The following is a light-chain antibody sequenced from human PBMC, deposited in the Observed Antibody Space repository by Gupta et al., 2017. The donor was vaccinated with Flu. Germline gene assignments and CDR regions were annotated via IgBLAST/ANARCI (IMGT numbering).Light chain of an antibody. CDR3: QQYNSYSQA. CDR1: QTINYW. Sequence: DIQMTPSPSTLSASVGDRVTITCRASQTINYWLAWYQQKPGKAPKLLVYRASVLEDGVPSRFSGSGSGTDFTLTISSLQPDDFATYYCQQYNSYSQAFGQGTKVEIK. J-gene: IGKJ1*01. V-gene: IGKV1-5*03. CDR2: RAS.